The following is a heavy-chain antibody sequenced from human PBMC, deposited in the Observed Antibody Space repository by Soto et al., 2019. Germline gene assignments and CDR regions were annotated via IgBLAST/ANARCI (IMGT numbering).Heavy chain of an antibody. V-gene: IGHV3-30*04. CDR1: GFTFSNYT. CDR3: AGRSGSSDY. Sequence: GGSLRLSCAASGFTFSNYTMHWVRQAPGKGLEWVALISYDEIDKYFADAVKGRFTISRDNSKNTLYLQMDSLRAEDAAVYYCAGRSGSSDYWGRGTLVTVSS. D-gene: IGHD3-10*01. CDR2: ISYDEIDK. J-gene: IGHJ4*02.